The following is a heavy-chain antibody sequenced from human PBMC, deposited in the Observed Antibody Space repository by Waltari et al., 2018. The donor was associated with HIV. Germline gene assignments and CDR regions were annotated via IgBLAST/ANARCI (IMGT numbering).Heavy chain of an antibody. CDR1: GDTFTRLH. CDR2: MNANSRNT. V-gene: IGHV1-8*01. CDR3: ARGRRKEPAAIFVEDV. Sequence: QAQVVQSGVEVKNPGASAKVSCEASGDTFTRLHINSVGLATGQGLVWMGRMNANSRNTGDAQKFKGRVSMTRKTSRSTAYMELTSLRSEDTAVYYCARGRRKEPAAIFVEDVWGQGTTVTVSS. J-gene: IGHJ6*02. D-gene: IGHD2-2*01.